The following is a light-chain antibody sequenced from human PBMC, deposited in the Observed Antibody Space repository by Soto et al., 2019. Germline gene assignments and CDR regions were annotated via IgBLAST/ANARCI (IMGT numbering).Light chain of an antibody. V-gene: IGKV3-15*01. Sequence: EIVMTQSPATLSVSPGERATLSCRASQSVSSTLAWCQQKPGQAPRLLLYQTSTRATGVPARFSGSGSGTEFTLTITSLQSEDFAVYYCQQYYRWPITFGQGTRLEMK. CDR2: QTS. J-gene: IGKJ5*01. CDR3: QQYYRWPIT. CDR1: QSVSST.